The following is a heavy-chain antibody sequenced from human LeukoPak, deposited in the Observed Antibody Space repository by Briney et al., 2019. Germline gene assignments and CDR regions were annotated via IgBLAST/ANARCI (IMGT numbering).Heavy chain of an antibody. J-gene: IGHJ3*02. CDR2: IYYSGST. D-gene: IGHD3-22*01. Sequence: TSETLSLTCTVSGGSISSYYWSWIRQPPGKGLEWIGYIYYSGSTNYNPSLKSRVTISVDTSKNQFSLKLSSVTAADTAVYYCARGTLYYYDSSGYYSGYDAFDIWGQGTMVTVSS. CDR1: GGSISSYY. CDR3: ARGTLYYYDSSGYYSGYDAFDI. V-gene: IGHV4-59*01.